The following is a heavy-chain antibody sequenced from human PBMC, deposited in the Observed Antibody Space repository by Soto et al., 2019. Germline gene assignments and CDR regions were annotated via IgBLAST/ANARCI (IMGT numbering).Heavy chain of an antibody. V-gene: IGHV4-38-2*01. Sequence: SETLSLTCAVSGYSISSGYYWGWIRQPPGKGLEWIGSIYHSGSTYYNPSLKSRVTISVDTSKNQFSLKLRSVTAADTAVYYCAGGGSGSWTDEDHYYYGMDVWGQGTTVTVSS. D-gene: IGHD6-13*01. CDR2: IYHSGST. CDR1: GYSISSGYY. J-gene: IGHJ6*02. CDR3: AGGGSGSWTDEDHYYYGMDV.